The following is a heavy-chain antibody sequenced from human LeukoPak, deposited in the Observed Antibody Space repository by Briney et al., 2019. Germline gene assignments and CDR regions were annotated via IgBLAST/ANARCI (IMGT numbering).Heavy chain of an antibody. V-gene: IGHV3-23*01. Sequence: GGSLRLSCAASGFTFSSSAMSWVRQAPGKGLYWVSAISGSGTGTYYADSVKGRFTISRDNSKNTLYLQMNSLRAEDTAVHYCAKEGGTGTRFDYWGQGTLVTVSS. J-gene: IGHJ4*02. D-gene: IGHD1-7*01. CDR2: ISGSGTGT. CDR3: AKEGGTGTRFDY. CDR1: GFTFSSSA.